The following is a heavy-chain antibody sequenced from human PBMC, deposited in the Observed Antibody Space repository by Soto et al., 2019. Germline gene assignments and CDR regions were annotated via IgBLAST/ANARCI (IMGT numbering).Heavy chain of an antibody. Sequence: ASVKVSCKASGYTFTSHAMHWVRQAPGQRLEWMGWINAGNGNTKYSQKFQGRVTITRDTSASTAYMELSSLRSEDTAVYYCASKPDYGSGSYPDLTEYFQHWGQGTLVTVSS. V-gene: IGHV1-3*01. D-gene: IGHD3-10*01. CDR3: ASKPDYGSGSYPDLTEYFQH. CDR2: INAGNGNT. J-gene: IGHJ1*01. CDR1: GYTFTSHA.